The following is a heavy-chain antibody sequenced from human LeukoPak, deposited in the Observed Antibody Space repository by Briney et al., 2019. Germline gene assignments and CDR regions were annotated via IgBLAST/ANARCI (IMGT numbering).Heavy chain of an antibody. J-gene: IGHJ4*02. D-gene: IGHD6-13*01. CDR3: ASEGIAAAGKKGFDY. V-gene: IGHV4-61*02. CDR2: IYTSGST. CDR1: GGSISSGSYY. Sequence: SETLSLTCTVSGGSISSGSYYWSWIRQPAGKGLEWIGRIYTSGSTNYNPSLKSRVTISVDTSKNQFSLKLSSVTAADTAVYYCASEGIAAAGKKGFDYWGQGTLVTVSS.